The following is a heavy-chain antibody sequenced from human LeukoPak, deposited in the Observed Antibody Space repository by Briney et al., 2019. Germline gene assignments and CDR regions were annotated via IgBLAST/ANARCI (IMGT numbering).Heavy chain of an antibody. Sequence: SETLSLTCTVSGGSISSYYWSWIRQPPGKGLEWIGYIHYSGSTHYNPSLKSRVTISVDTSKNQFSLKLSSVTAADTAVYYCATQDVVVTAMDVWGKGTTVTISS. V-gene: IGHV4-59*08. CDR2: IHYSGST. D-gene: IGHD2-21*02. J-gene: IGHJ6*04. CDR1: GGSISSYY. CDR3: ATQDVVVTAMDV.